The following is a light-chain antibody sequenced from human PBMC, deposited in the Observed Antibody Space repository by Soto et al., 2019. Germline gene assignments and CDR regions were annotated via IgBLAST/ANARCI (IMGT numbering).Light chain of an antibody. CDR3: SSYTTSAPYV. Sequence: QSALTQPASVSGSPGQSITISCTGTSSDVGACNFVSWYQHHPGRAPKLIIYEVTIRPSGVSNRFSGSKSGNTASLTISGLQAEDEADYYCSSYTTSAPYVFGSGTKLTVL. V-gene: IGLV2-14*01. CDR1: SSDVGACNF. J-gene: IGLJ1*01. CDR2: EVT.